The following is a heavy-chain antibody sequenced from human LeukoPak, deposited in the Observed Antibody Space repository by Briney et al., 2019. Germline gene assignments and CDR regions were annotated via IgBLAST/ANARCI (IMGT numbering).Heavy chain of an antibody. Sequence: GGSLRLSCAASGFTFSDYYLSWIRQAPGKGLEWLSYISPGGGNIDYADSVKGRFTISRDNAKQSLYLQMNSLRAEDTAVYYCARDTRIITIDYWGQGTLVTVSS. V-gene: IGHV3-11*04. CDR2: ISPGGGNI. CDR1: GFTFSDYY. J-gene: IGHJ4*02. D-gene: IGHD3-22*01. CDR3: ARDTRIITIDY.